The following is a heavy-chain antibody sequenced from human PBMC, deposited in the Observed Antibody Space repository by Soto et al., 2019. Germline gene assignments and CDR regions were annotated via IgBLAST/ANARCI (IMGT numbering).Heavy chain of an antibody. CDR2: RWYDGSNK. CDR1: GFTFNSYG. CDR3: ARDRAWVRDTLYYMDV. J-gene: IGHJ6*03. D-gene: IGHD3-10*01. Sequence: QVQLVESGGGVVQPGRSLRLSCVASGFTFNSYGMHWVRQAPGKGLEWVATRWYDGSNKFHGDSVKGRFTITRDNSKNMLYLHMNSLRAEDTAVYFCARDRAWVRDTLYYMDVWGKGTTVTVSS. V-gene: IGHV3-33*01.